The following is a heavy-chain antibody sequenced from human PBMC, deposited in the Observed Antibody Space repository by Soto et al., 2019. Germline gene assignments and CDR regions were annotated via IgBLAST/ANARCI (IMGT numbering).Heavy chain of an antibody. CDR1: GFTFSTYG. J-gene: IGHJ2*01. CDR2: ISYDGSNQ. D-gene: IGHD2-15*01. V-gene: IGHV3-30*18. CDR3: AKDNCRGGSCYTRYFDL. Sequence: QVQLGESGGGVVQPGWSLRLSCAASGFTFSTYGMHWVRQAPGKGLEWVAIISYDGSNQYYGDYVKGRFTISRDNSKKTLYLQMNSLRAEDTAVYYCAKDNCRGGSCYTRYFDLWGRGTLVTVSS.